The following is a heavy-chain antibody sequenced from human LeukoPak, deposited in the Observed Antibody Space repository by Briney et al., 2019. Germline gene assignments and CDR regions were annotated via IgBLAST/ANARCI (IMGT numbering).Heavy chain of an antibody. Sequence: GGSLRLSCAASGFTFSSYGMHWVRQAPGKGLEWVAVISYDGSNKYYADSAKGRFTISRDNSKNTLYLQMNSLRAEDTAVYYCAKVGYDLYYFDYWGQGTLVTVSS. CDR2: ISYDGSNK. CDR3: AKVGYDLYYFDY. J-gene: IGHJ4*02. V-gene: IGHV3-30*18. D-gene: IGHD1-14*01. CDR1: GFTFSSYG.